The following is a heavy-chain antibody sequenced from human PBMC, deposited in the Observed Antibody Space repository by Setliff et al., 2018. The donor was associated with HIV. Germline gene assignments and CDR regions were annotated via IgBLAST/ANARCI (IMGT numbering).Heavy chain of an antibody. CDR3: ARILAVTTRRNAFDI. D-gene: IGHD4-4*01. J-gene: IGHJ3*02. Sequence: SGPTLVNPTQTLTLTCTFSGFSLSTSGMCVSWIRQPPGKALEWLARIDWDDDKYYSTSLKTRLTTSKDTSKNQVVLTMTNMDPVDTATYYCARILAVTTRRNAFDIWGQGTMVTVSS. V-gene: IGHV2-70*11. CDR1: GFSLSTSGMC. CDR2: IDWDDDK.